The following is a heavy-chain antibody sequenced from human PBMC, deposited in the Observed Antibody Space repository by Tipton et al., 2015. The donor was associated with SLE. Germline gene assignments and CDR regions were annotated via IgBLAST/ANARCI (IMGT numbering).Heavy chain of an antibody. Sequence: SLRLSCAASGFTFDDYAMHWVRQAPGKGLEWVSGISWNSGSIGYADSVKGRFTISRDNAKNSLYLQMNSLRAEDMALYYCAKEGIAVAGSFDYWGQGTLVTVSS. D-gene: IGHD6-19*01. CDR3: AKEGIAVAGSFDY. CDR1: GFTFDDYA. J-gene: IGHJ4*02. V-gene: IGHV3-9*03. CDR2: ISWNSGSI.